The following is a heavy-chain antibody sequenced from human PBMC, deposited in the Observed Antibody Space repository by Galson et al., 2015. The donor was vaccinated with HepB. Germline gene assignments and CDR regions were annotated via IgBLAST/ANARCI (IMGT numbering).Heavy chain of an antibody. CDR1: GFTFSSYW. CDR2: IKQGGSEK. D-gene: IGHD3-10*01. V-gene: IGHV3-7*03. Sequence: SLRLSCAASGFTFSSYWMSWVRQAPGKGLEWVANIKQGGSEKYYVDSVKGRFTISRDNAKNSLYLQMNSLRAEDTAVYYCARFPRSSGSYGPLRYYYYYGMDVWGQGTTVTVSS. CDR3: ARFPRSSGSYGPLRYYYYYGMDV. J-gene: IGHJ6*02.